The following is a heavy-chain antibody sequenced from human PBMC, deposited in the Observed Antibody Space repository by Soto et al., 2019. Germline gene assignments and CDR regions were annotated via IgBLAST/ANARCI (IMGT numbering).Heavy chain of an antibody. D-gene: IGHD5-12*01. Sequence: HPGGSLRLSCAASGFTFSSYGMHWVRQAPGKWLEWVAVIWYDGSNKYYADSVKGRFTISRDNSKNTLYLQMNSLRAEDTAVYYCARDTPSDSYNCWRQGXLVTVSS. CDR2: IWYDGSNK. CDR3: ARDTPSDSYNC. J-gene: IGHJ4*02. CDR1: GFTFSSYG. V-gene: IGHV3-33*01.